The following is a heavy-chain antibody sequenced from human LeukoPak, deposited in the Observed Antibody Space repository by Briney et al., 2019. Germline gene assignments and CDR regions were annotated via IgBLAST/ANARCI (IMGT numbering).Heavy chain of an antibody. CDR3: AKDQDDILTGYYRVD. CDR1: GFTFSSYW. J-gene: IGHJ4*02. CDR2: LNEDGSYI. D-gene: IGHD3-9*01. Sequence: GGSLRPSCAASGFTFSSYWMHWVRQRPGKGLVWVSRLNEDGSYIDYADSVKGRFTISRDNAKNTLYLQMNSLRAEDTAVYYCAKDQDDILTGYYRVDWGQGTLVTVSS. V-gene: IGHV3-74*01.